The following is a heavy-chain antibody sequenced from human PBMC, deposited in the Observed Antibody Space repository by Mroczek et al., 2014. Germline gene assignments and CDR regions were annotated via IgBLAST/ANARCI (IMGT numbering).Heavy chain of an antibody. Sequence: VQLVESGGGLVKPGGSLRLSCAASGFTFSDYYMSWIRQAPGKGLEWVSYISSSGSTIYYADSVKGRFTISRDNAKNSLYLQMNSLRAEDTAVYYCARDRPEYYYDSSGYYSDAFDIWGQGTNGHRLF. CDR1: GFTFSDYY. D-gene: IGHD3-22*01. CDR2: ISSSGSTI. J-gene: IGHJ3*02. CDR3: ARDRPEYYYDSSGYYSDAFDI. V-gene: IGHV3-11*01.